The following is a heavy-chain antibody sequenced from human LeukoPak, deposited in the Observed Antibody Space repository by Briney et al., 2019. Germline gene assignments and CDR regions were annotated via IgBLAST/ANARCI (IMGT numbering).Heavy chain of an antibody. CDR3: ARGTMFPYYFDY. V-gene: IGHV3-21*01. CDR1: GFTFSSYS. J-gene: IGHJ4*02. CDR2: ISSSSSYI. Sequence: GGSLRLSCGVSGFTFSSYSMCWVRQAPGKGLEGGSFISSSSSYIYYADSVKGRFTISRDKAKNSLYLQMNSLRAEDTAVYYCARGTMFPYYFDYWGQGTLVTVSS. D-gene: IGHD3-10*02.